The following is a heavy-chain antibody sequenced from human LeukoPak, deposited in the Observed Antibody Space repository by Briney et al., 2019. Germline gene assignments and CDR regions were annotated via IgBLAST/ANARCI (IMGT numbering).Heavy chain of an antibody. CDR1: GGSISSGSYY. CDR3: ARDRWVSYMDV. D-gene: IGHD6-13*01. J-gene: IGHJ6*03. CDR2: IYTSGST. V-gene: IGHV4-61*02. Sequence: SETLSLTCTVSGGSISSGSYYWSWIRQPAGKGLEWIGRIYTSGSTNYNPSLKSRVTISVDTSKNQFSLKLSSVTAADTAVYYCARDRWVSYMDVWGKGITVTVSS.